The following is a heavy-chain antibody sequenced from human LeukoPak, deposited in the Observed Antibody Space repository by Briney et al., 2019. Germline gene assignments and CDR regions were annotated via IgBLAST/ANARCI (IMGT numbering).Heavy chain of an antibody. CDR3: ARHYGSGSYYFYYGMDV. V-gene: IGHV1-18*01. CDR1: GYTFTSYG. J-gene: IGHJ6*02. CDR2: ISAYNGNT. Sequence: GASVKVSCKASGYTFTSYGISWVRQAPGQGLEWMGWISAYNGNTNYAQKLQGRVTMTTDTSTSTAYMELRSPRSDDTAVYYCARHYGSGSYYFYYGMDVWGQGTTVTVSS. D-gene: IGHD3-10*01.